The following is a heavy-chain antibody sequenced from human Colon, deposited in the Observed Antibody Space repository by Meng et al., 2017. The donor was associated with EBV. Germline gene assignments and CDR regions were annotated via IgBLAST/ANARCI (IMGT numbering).Heavy chain of an antibody. J-gene: IGHJ5*01. CDR2: IYDDGTT. Sequence: QVQSQESGPALVQPSGSLSLTCRVSSGSIRCFNWWSWVRQSPGKGLEWIGEIYDDGTTNYNPSLKSRVTILVDKFNNQFSLKLNSVTAADTAVYYCARAPRRERYGDYVNIWFDSWGQGTLVTVSS. V-gene: IGHV4-4*02. CDR3: ARAPRRERYGDYVNIWFDS. CDR1: SGSIRCFNW. D-gene: IGHD4-17*01.